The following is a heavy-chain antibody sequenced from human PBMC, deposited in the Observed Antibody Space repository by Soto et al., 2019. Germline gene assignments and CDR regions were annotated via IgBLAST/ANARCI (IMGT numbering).Heavy chain of an antibody. CDR3: AKAGPIRHSFDY. J-gene: IGHJ4*02. V-gene: IGHV3-30*18. Sequence: QVQLVESGGGVVQPGRSLRLSCAASGFTFSSYGMHWVRQAPGKGLEWVAVISYDGSNKYYADSVKGRFTISRDNSKNTWYLQMNSLRAEDTAVYYCAKAGPIRHSFDYCGQGTLVTVSS. D-gene: IGHD1-1*01. CDR1: GFTFSSYG. CDR2: ISYDGSNK.